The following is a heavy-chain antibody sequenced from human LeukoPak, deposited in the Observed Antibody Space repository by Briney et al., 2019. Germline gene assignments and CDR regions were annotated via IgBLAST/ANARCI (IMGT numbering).Heavy chain of an antibody. Sequence: ASVKVSCKASGYTFTGYYMHWVRQAPEQGLEWMGWINPNSGGTNYAQKFQGRVTMTRDTSISTAYMELSRLRSDDTAVYYCARDFCTNGVCSTAFDYWGQGTLVTVSS. J-gene: IGHJ4*02. CDR2: INPNSGGT. CDR3: ARDFCTNGVCSTAFDY. CDR1: GYTFTGYY. V-gene: IGHV1-2*02. D-gene: IGHD2-8*01.